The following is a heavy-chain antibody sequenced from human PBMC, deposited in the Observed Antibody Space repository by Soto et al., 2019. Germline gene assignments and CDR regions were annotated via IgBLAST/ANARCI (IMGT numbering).Heavy chain of an antibody. CDR2: IYYSVTT. D-gene: IGHD2-21*01. J-gene: IGHJ6*03. Sequence: QLQLHESGPGPVKASETLSLTCSVSGGSISGRAYYWAWIRQPPGKGLEWIGSIYYSVTTYSNPSLKSRVIISVDTAKNQFSLNLTSVTAPDTATYYCAREQCGGEKCFSERDVYYYYVDVWGKGTTVTVSS. V-gene: IGHV4-39*01. CDR1: GGSISGRAYY. CDR3: AREQCGGEKCFSERDVYYYYVDV.